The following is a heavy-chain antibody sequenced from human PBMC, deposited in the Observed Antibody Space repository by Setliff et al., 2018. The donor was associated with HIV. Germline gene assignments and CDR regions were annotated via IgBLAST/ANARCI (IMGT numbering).Heavy chain of an antibody. CDR2: INTDTGNP. CDR3: ARGPPSQVNY. D-gene: IGHD2-21*01. J-gene: IGHJ4*02. Sequence: ASVKVSCKASGYTFTNYAINWVRQAPGQGLEWMGWINTDTGNPTYAQGFTGRFVFSLDTSVNTAYLQISSLKTEDSAVYYCARGPPSQVNYWGQGTLVTVSS. V-gene: IGHV7-4-1*02. CDR1: GYTFTNYA.